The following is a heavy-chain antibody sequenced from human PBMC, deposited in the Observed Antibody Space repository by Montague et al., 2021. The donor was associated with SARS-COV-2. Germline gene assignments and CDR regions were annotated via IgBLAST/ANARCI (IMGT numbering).Heavy chain of an antibody. CDR1: GGSISSYY. CDR2: IYYSGST. CDR3: ARDPHDYGWFDP. V-gene: IGHV4-59*12. D-gene: IGHD4-17*01. Sequence: SETLSLTCTVSGGSISSYYWSWIRQPPGKGLEWIGYIYYSGSTNYNPSLESRVTISVDTSKNQFSLKLSSVTAADTAVYYCARDPHDYGWFDPWGQGTLVTVSS. J-gene: IGHJ5*02.